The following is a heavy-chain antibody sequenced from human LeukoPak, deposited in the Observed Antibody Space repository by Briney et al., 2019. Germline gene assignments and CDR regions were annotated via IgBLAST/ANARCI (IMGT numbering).Heavy chain of an antibody. Sequence: PSETLSLTCTVSGGSISSHYWSWIRQPPGKGLEWIGYIYYSGSTNYNPSLKSRVTISVDTSKNQFSLKLSSVTAAYTAVYYCARFLIVVVPAAMRRGFDPWGQGTLVTVSS. J-gene: IGHJ5*02. D-gene: IGHD2-2*01. CDR1: GGSISSHY. CDR3: ARFLIVVVPAAMRRGFDP. V-gene: IGHV4-59*11. CDR2: IYYSGST.